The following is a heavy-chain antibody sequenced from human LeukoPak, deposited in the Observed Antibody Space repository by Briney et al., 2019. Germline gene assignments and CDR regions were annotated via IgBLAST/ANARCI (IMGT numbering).Heavy chain of an antibody. J-gene: IGHJ3*02. Sequence: ASVKVSCKASGYTFTSYGISWVRQAPGQGLEWMGWTSAYNGNTNYAQKLQGRVTMTTDTSTSTAYMELRSLRSDDTAVYYCARGHIPPHPGPLAAAFDIWGQGTMVTVSS. CDR2: TSAYNGNT. CDR1: GYTFTSYG. CDR3: ARGHIPPHPGPLAAAFDI. V-gene: IGHV1-18*01. D-gene: IGHD2-21*01.